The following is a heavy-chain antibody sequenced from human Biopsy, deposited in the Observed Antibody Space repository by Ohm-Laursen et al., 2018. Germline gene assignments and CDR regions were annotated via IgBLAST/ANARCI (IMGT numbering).Heavy chain of an antibody. CDR2: MIPSSGKT. J-gene: IGHJ5*02. CDR3: ARGYSRRVSIFEASIYWFDT. D-gene: IGHD6-6*01. V-gene: IGHV1-8*01. Sequence: GASVTVSCKASGYSFSTYDVNWVRQARGHGLEWMGWMIPSSGKTGYAQRFQGRVTLTMNTSISTAYMELSGLRSEDTAVYFCARGYSRRVSIFEASIYWFDTWGQGTLVTVSS. CDR1: GYSFSTYD.